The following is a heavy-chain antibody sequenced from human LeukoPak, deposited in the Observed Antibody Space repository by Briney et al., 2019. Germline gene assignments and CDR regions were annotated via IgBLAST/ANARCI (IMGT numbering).Heavy chain of an antibody. D-gene: IGHD3-22*01. Sequence: PGGSLRLSCAASGFTFSSYAMNWVRQAPGKGLEWVGRIMPKTNGGTTDYAAPVKGRFTVSRDDSSYTVYLQMNSLKIEDTAVYYCTTDFYDSSGLWYWGQGTLVAVSS. CDR3: TTDFYDSSGLWY. J-gene: IGHJ1*01. CDR1: GFTFSSYA. V-gene: IGHV3-15*07. CDR2: IMPKTNGGTT.